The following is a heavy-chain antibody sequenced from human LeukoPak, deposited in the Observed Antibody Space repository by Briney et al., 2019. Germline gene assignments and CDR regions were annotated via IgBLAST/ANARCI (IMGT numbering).Heavy chain of an antibody. V-gene: IGHV1-69*13. CDR1: GYTFTGYY. D-gene: IGHD4-17*01. CDR3: ARVGRGYGDFNWFDP. J-gene: IGHJ5*02. CDR2: IIPIFGTA. Sequence: SVKVSCKASGYTFTGYYMHWVRQAPGQGLEWMGGIIPIFGTANYAQKFQGRVTITADESMSTAYMELSSLRSEDTAVYYCARVGRGYGDFNWFDPWGQGTLVTVSS.